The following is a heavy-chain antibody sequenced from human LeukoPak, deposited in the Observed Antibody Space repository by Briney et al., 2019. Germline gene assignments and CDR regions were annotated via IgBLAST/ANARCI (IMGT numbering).Heavy chain of an antibody. CDR2: IYHSGST. Sequence: PSETLSLTCTVSGYSISSGYYRGWLRQPPGKGLEWIGSIYHSGSTNYNPSLKSRVTISVDTSKNQFSLKLSSVTAADTAVYYCARELYSSSWDYYFDYWGQGTLVTVSS. D-gene: IGHD6-13*01. V-gene: IGHV4-38-2*02. CDR1: GYSISSGYY. CDR3: ARELYSSSWDYYFDY. J-gene: IGHJ4*02.